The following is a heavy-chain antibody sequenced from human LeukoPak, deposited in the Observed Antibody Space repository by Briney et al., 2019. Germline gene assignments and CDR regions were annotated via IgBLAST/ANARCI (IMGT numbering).Heavy chain of an antibody. D-gene: IGHD2/OR15-2a*01. V-gene: IGHV3-21*01. CDR1: GFTFSSYS. CDR3: ASSTRDETFDY. CDR2: ISSSSSYI. Sequence: PGGSLRLSCAASGFTFSSYSMNWVRQAPGKGLEWVSSISSSSSYIYYADSVKGQFTISRDNAKNSLYLQMNSLRAEDTAVYYCASSTRDETFDYWGQGTLVTVSS. J-gene: IGHJ4*02.